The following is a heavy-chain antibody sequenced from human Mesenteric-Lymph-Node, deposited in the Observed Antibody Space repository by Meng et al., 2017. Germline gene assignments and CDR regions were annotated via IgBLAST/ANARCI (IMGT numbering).Heavy chain of an antibody. CDR3: AREGHSSGWYWDY. V-gene: IGHV4-59*10. CDR2: IYTSGST. Sequence: QVQLQQWGAGLLKPSETLSLTCTVSGASISSYYWSWIRQPAGKGLEWIGRIYTSGSTNYNPSLKRRVTMSVDTSKNQFSLKLSSVTAADTAVYYCAREGHSSGWYWDYWGQGTLVTVSS. D-gene: IGHD6-19*01. J-gene: IGHJ4*02. CDR1: GASISSYY.